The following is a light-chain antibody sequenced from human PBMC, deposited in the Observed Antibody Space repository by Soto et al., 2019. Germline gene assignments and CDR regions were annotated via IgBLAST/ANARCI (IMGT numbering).Light chain of an antibody. Sequence: EIVLTQSPATLSLSPGERATLSCRASQSVSSYLAWYQQKPGQANRLIIYDAYNRATGITDRFSGSGSGTDFTLTIRSIEPEDFAVYYCQPRSNWPITFGQGKRLEIK. V-gene: IGKV3-11*01. CDR1: QSVSSY. J-gene: IGKJ5*01. CDR3: QPRSNWPIT. CDR2: DAY.